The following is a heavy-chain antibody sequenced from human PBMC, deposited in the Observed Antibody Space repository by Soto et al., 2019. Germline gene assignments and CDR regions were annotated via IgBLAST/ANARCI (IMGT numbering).Heavy chain of an antibody. Sequence: GASVKVSCKASGYTFTSYDINWVRQATGQGLEWMGWMNPNSGNTGYAQKFQGRVTMTRNTSISTAYMELSSLRSEDTAVYYCARAGQVAARPLRSRGWFDPWGQGTLVTVSS. D-gene: IGHD6-6*01. CDR1: GYTFTSYD. CDR3: ARAGQVAARPLRSRGWFDP. J-gene: IGHJ5*02. CDR2: MNPNSGNT. V-gene: IGHV1-8*01.